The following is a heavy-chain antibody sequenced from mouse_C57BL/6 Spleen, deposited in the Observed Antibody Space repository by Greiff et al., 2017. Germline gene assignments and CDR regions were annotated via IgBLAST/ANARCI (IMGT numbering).Heavy chain of an antibody. J-gene: IGHJ1*03. CDR3: ARDFDV. CDR2: ISDGGSYT. V-gene: IGHV5-4*01. Sequence: VESGGGLVKPGGSLKLSCAASGFTFSSYAMSWVRQTPEKRLEWVATISDGGSYTYYPDNVKGRFTISRDNAKNNLYLQMSHLKSEDTAMYYCARDFDVWGTGTTVTVSS. CDR1: GFTFSSYA.